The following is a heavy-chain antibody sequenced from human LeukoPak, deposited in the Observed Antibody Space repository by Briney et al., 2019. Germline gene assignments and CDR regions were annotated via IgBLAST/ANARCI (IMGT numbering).Heavy chain of an antibody. Sequence: GGSLRLSCAASGFTFSRYSMNWVRQAPGKGLEWVSSISSTSIYIYYADSVKGRLTISRDNAKNSLYLQMNSLRAEDTAVYYCAELGITMIGGVWGKGTTVTISS. CDR2: ISSTSIYI. CDR3: AELGITMIGGV. CDR1: GFTFSRYS. J-gene: IGHJ6*04. D-gene: IGHD3-10*02. V-gene: IGHV3-21*01.